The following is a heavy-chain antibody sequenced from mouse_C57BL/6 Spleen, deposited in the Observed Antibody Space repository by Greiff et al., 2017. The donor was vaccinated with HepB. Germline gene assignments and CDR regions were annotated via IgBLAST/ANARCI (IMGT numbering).Heavy chain of an antibody. D-gene: IGHD1-1*01. J-gene: IGHJ2*01. V-gene: IGHV1-61*01. CDR3: ARGMHYGSRHVDY. CDR1: GYTFTSYW. CDR2: IYPSDSET. Sequence: QVQLQQPGAELVRPGSSVKLSCKASGYTFTSYWMDWVKQRPGQGLEWIGNIYPSDSETHYNQKFKDKATLTVDKSSSTAYMQLSSLTSEDSAVYYCARGMHYGSRHVDYWGQGTTLTVSS.